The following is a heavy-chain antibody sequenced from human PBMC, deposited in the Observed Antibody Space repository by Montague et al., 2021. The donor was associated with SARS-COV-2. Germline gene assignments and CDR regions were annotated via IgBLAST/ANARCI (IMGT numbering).Heavy chain of an antibody. D-gene: IGHD3-16*01. J-gene: IGHJ4*02. CDR3: ARVTLGGRDGRTRQYEGLDS. CDR2: VHDIESS. Sequence: SETLSLTCTVSGGSISRYFWNWIRQTPGKGLEWMGYVHDIESSIYNPSLQGRITILLDTPKNQFSLRLNAVTAADTAVYCCARVTLGGRDGRTRQYEGLDSWGQGILVTVSS. V-gene: IGHV4-59*01. CDR1: GGSISRYF.